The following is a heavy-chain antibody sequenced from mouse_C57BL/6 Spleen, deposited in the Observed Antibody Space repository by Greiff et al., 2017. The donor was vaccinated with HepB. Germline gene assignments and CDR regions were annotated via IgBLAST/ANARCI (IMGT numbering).Heavy chain of an antibody. CDR1: GFSLTSYG. D-gene: IGHD2-5*01. CDR2: IWRGGST. CDR3: AKEGRAYSNYGYFDV. J-gene: IGHJ1*03. V-gene: IGHV2-5*01. Sequence: VMLVESGPGLVQPSQSLSITCTVSGFSLTSYGVHWVRQSPGKGLEWLGVIWRGGSTDYNAAFMSRLSITKDNSKSQVFFKMNSLQADDTAIYYCAKEGRAYSNYGYFDVWGTGTTVTVSS.